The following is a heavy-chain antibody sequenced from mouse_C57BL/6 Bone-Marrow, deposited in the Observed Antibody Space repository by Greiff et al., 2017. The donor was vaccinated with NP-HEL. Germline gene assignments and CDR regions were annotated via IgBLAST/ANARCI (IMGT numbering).Heavy chain of an antibody. CDR2: INPNNGGT. V-gene: IGHV1-22*01. CDR3: ARWGSGYVDY. J-gene: IGHJ2*01. Sequence: EVQGVESGPELVKPGASVKMSCKASGYTFTDYNMHWVKQSHGKSLEWIGYINPNNGGTSYNQKFKGKATLTVNKSSSTAYMELRSLTSEDSAVYYCARWGSGYVDYWGQGTTLTVSS. D-gene: IGHD3-2*02. CDR1: GYTFTDYN.